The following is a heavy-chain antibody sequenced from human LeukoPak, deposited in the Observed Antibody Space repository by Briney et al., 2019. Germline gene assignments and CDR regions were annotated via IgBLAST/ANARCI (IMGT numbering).Heavy chain of an antibody. V-gene: IGHV5-51*01. CDR3: ARQGGGSGSYYSPLDY. CDR2: IYPGDSDT. Sequence: HGESLKISCKGSGYSFTSYWIGWVRQMPGKGLEWMGIIYPGDSDTRYSPSFQGQVTISADKSISTAYLQWSSLKASDTAMYYCARQGGGSGSYYSPLDYWGQGTLVTVSS. D-gene: IGHD3-10*01. J-gene: IGHJ4*02. CDR1: GYSFTSYW.